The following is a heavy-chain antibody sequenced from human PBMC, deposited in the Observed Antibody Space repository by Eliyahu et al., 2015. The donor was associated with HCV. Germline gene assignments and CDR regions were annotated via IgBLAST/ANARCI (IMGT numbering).Heavy chain of an antibody. D-gene: IGHD6-19*01. J-gene: IGHJ3*02. V-gene: IGHV4-34*01. CDR2: INHSGST. Sequence: QVQLQQWGAGLLKPSETLSLTCAVYGGSFSGYYWSWIRQPPGKGLEWIGEINHSGSTNYNPSLKSRVTISVDTSKNQFSLKLSSVTAADTAVYYCARESGGPKWLVQEGDAFDIWGQGTMVTVSS. CDR3: ARESGGPKWLVQEGDAFDI. CDR1: GGSFSGYY.